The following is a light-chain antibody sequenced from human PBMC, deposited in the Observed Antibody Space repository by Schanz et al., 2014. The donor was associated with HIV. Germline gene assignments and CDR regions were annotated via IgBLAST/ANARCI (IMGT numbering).Light chain of an antibody. J-gene: IGKJ2*01. CDR2: GAS. Sequence: IVMTQSPATLSLSPGERATLSCRASQSVSSNLAWYQQKSGQAPRLLIYGASTRATGIPARFSGSGSGTEFTLTISSLQSEDFAVYYCQQYDNWPPFTFGQGTKLEIK. CDR3: QQYDNWPPFT. CDR1: QSVSSN. V-gene: IGKV3-15*01.